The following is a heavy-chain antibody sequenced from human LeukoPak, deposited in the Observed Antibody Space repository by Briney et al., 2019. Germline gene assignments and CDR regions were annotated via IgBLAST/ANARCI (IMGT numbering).Heavy chain of an antibody. J-gene: IGHJ2*01. Sequence: SETLSLTCTVSGGSISSYYWSWIRQPAGKGLEWIGRIYTSGSTNYNPSLKSRVTMSVDTSKNQFSLKLSSVTAADTAVYYCARGYITMVRGVIQRSYWYCDLWGRGTLVTVSS. D-gene: IGHD3-10*01. V-gene: IGHV4-4*07. CDR1: GGSISSYY. CDR2: IYTSGST. CDR3: ARGYITMVRGVIQRSYWYCDL.